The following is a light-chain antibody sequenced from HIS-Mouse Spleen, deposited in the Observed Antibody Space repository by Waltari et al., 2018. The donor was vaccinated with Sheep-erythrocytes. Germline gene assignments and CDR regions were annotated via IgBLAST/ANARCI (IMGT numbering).Light chain of an antibody. CDR3: QQRSNWYT. J-gene: IGKJ2*01. V-gene: IGKV3-11*01. Sequence: EIVLTQSPATLSLSPGEIATLSCRASQSVSSYLAWYQQTPGQAPRLLIYDASNRATGMPARVSGSGSGTDFTLTISSLEPEDFAVYYCQQRSNWYTFGQGTKLEIK. CDR2: DAS. CDR1: QSVSSY.